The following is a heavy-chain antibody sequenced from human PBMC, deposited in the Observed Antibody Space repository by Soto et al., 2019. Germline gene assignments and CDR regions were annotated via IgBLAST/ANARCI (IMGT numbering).Heavy chain of an antibody. CDR2: ISGSGGST. Sequence: EVQLLESGGGLVQPGGSLRLSCAASGFTFSSYAMSWVRQAPGKGLEWVSAISGSGGSTYYADSVKGRFTISRDNSKNTLYLQMNSLRAEDTAVYYCAKREHDCSSTSCYVPNWFDPWGQGTLVTVSS. D-gene: IGHD2-2*01. CDR3: AKREHDCSSTSCYVPNWFDP. J-gene: IGHJ5*02. V-gene: IGHV3-23*01. CDR1: GFTFSSYA.